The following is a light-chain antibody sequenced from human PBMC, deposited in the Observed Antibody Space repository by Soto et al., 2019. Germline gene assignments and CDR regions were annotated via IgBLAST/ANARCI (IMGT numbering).Light chain of an antibody. CDR3: AVWDDSLSGVV. CDR1: SSNIGTNY. Sequence: QSVLTQPPSASGTPGQTVTISSSGSSSNIGTNYVFWYKQLPGTAPKLLIYGNNQRPSGVPDRFSGSRSGTSASLAISGLRPEDEADYYCAVWDDSLSGVVFGGGTKLTVL. J-gene: IGLJ3*02. V-gene: IGLV1-47*01. CDR2: GNN.